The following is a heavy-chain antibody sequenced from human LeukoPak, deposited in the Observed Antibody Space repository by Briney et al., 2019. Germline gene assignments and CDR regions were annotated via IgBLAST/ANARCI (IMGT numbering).Heavy chain of an antibody. V-gene: IGHV3-30*18. CDR1: GFTFSSYG. CDR3: AKQRRSSWYSPFDY. Sequence: GRSLRLSCAASGFTFSSYGMHWVRQAPGKGLEWVAVISYDGSNKYYADSVTGRFTISRDNSKNTLYLQMNSLRAEDTAVYYCAKQRRSSWYSPFDYWGQGTLVTVSS. J-gene: IGHJ4*02. CDR2: ISYDGSNK. D-gene: IGHD6-13*01.